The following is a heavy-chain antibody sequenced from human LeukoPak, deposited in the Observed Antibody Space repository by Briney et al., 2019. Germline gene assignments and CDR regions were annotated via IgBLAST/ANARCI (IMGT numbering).Heavy chain of an antibody. CDR2: VSPFNGNT. V-gene: IGHV1-18*01. CDR3: ARRGGSYSHSDF. CDR1: GYTFSSYG. J-gene: IGHJ4*02. D-gene: IGHD1-26*01. Sequence: ASVKVSCKAPGYTFSSYGIIWVRQASGQGLQWMGWVSPFNGNTDYAPKLQGRVTMTTDTSTTTAYMELRSLTSDNTAVYYCARRGGSYSHSDFWGQGTLVTVSS.